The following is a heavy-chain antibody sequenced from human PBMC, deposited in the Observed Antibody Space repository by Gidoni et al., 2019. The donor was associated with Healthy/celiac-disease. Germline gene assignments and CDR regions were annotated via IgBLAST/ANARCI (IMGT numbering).Heavy chain of an antibody. CDR3: ARDAGGYCSSTSCYDLTNLAY. Sequence: QVQLVESGGGVVQPGRSLRLSCAASGFTFRSYGMHWVRQAPGKGLEWVAVISYDGSNKYYADSVKGRFTISRDNSKNTLYLQMNSLRAEDTAVYYCARDAGGYCSSTSCYDLTNLAYWGQGTLVTVSS. V-gene: IGHV3-30*03. J-gene: IGHJ4*02. D-gene: IGHD2-2*01. CDR2: ISYDGSNK. CDR1: GFTFRSYG.